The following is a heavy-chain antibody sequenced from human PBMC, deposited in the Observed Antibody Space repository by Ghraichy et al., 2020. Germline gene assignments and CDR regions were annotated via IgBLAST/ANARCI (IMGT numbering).Heavy chain of an antibody. CDR1: GFTFSSYA. D-gene: IGHD3-22*01. V-gene: IGHV3-23*01. J-gene: IGHJ4*02. CDR2: ISGSGGST. CDR3: AKAVTPPQDYYDSSGYSRPFDY. Sequence: SCAASGFTFSSYAMSWVRQAPGKGLEWVSAISGSGGSTYYADSVKGRFTISRDNSKNTLYLQMNSLRAEDTAVYYCAKAVTPPQDYYDSSGYSRPFDYWGQGTLVTVSS.